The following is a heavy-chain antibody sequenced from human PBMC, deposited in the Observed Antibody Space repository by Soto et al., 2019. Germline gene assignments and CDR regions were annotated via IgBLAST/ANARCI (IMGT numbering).Heavy chain of an antibody. D-gene: IGHD3-3*01. CDR2: INPNSGGT. V-gene: IGHV1-2*04. J-gene: IGHJ4*02. CDR3: AREALEGEYDY. CDR1: GYTFTGYY. Sequence: AXVKVSCKASGYTFTGYYMHWVRQAPGQGLEWMGWINPNSGGTNYAQKFQGWVTMTRDTSISTAYMELSRLRSDDTAVYYCAREALEGEYDYWGQGTLVTVSS.